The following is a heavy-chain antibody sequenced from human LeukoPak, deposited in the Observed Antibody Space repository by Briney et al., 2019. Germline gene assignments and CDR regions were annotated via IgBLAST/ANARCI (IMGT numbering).Heavy chain of an antibody. D-gene: IGHD3-22*01. J-gene: IGHJ5*02. CDR3: ARSRDYYDSSGYYGGSYGWFDP. Sequence: ASVKVSCKASGGTFSSYAISWVRQAPGQGLEWMGGIIPIFGTANYAQKFQGRVTITADESTSTAYMELSSLRSEDTAVYYCARSRDYYDSSGYYGGSYGWFDPWGQGTLVTVSS. CDR2: IIPIFGTA. CDR1: GGTFSSYA. V-gene: IGHV1-69*01.